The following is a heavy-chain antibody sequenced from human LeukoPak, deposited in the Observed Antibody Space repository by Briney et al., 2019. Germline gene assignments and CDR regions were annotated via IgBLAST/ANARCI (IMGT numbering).Heavy chain of an antibody. J-gene: IGHJ4*02. V-gene: IGHV4-39*01. CDR2: IYYSGST. CDR1: GGSISSSSYY. Sequence: SETLSLTCTVSGGSISSSSYYWGWIRQPPGKGLEWIGSIYYSGSTYYNPSLKSRVTISVDTSKNQFSLKLSSVTAADTAVYYCARRVRGIAAAAFDYWGQGTLVTVS. CDR3: ARRVRGIAAAAFDY. D-gene: IGHD6-13*01.